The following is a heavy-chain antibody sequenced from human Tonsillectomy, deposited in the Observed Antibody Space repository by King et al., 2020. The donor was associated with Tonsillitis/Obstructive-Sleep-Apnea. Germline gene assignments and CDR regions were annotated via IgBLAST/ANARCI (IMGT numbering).Heavy chain of an antibody. CDR1: GGSISSYY. CDR2: IYYSGST. CDR3: ARHGKAEVTTKGAYYFDY. J-gene: IGHJ4*02. Sequence: VQLQESGPGLVKPSETLSLTCTVSGGSISSYYWSWIRQPPGKRLEWIGYIYYSGSTNYNPSLKSRVTISVDTSKNQFSLKLSSVTAADTAVYYCARHGKAEVTTKGAYYFDYWGQGTLVTVSS. V-gene: IGHV4-59*08. D-gene: IGHD4-17*01.